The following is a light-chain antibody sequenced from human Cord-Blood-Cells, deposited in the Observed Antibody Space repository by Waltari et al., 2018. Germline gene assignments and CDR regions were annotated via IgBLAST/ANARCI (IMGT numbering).Light chain of an antibody. CDR3: AAWDDSLNGPV. V-gene: IGLV1-44*01. J-gene: IGLJ3*02. CDR2: SND. Sequence: QSVLTQPPSASGTPRQSVTISCSGSSSNLGSHTVNWYQQLPRTAPKLLTYSNDQRPSGVPDRFSGSKSGTAASVAIRGLQSEYGAEYYCAAWDDSLNGPVFGGWTKLTVL. CDR1: SSNLGSHT.